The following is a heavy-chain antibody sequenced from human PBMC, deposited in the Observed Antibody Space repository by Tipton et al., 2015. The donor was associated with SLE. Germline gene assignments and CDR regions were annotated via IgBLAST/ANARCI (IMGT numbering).Heavy chain of an antibody. CDR1: GFTFSSYA. J-gene: IGHJ4*02. D-gene: IGHD2-2*01. Sequence: GSLRLSCSASGFTFSSYAMHWVRQAPGKGLEYVSAISSNGGSTYYADSVKGRFTISRDNSKNTLYLQMSSLRAEDTAVYYCVKYGIKVAPSRNYFDYWGQGTLVTVSS. CDR2: ISSNGGST. V-gene: IGHV3-64D*06. CDR3: VKYGIKVAPSRNYFDY.